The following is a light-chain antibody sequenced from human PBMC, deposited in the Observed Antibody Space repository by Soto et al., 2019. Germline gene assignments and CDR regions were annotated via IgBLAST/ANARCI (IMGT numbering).Light chain of an antibody. CDR2: EVS. CDR3: SSYKSSSTYV. V-gene: IGLV2-14*01. CDR1: SSDVYTYKY. Sequence: QSVLAQPASVSGSPGQSITISCTGTSSDVYTYKYVSWYQQHPGKAPKLMIYEVSNRPSGVSNRFSGSKSGNTASLTISGLQAEDEADYYCSSYKSSSTYVFGTGTKVTVL. J-gene: IGLJ1*01.